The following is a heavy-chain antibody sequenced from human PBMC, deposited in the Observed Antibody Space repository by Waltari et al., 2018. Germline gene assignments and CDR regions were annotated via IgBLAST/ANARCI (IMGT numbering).Heavy chain of an antibody. V-gene: IGHV3-7*01. J-gene: IGHJ6*02. CDR2: IKQDGSEK. Sequence: EVQLVESGGGLVQPGGSLRLSCAASGFPFSSYWMSWVRQAPGQGLEWVANIKQDGSEKDYVDSVKGRFTISRDNAKNSLYLQMNSLRAEDTAVYYCARGRVVVAENYYYGMDVWGQGTTVTVSS. CDR3: ARGRVVVAENYYYGMDV. CDR1: GFPFSSYW. D-gene: IGHD2-15*01.